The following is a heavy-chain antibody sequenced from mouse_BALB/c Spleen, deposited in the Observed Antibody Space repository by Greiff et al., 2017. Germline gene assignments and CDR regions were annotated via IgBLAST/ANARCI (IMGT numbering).Heavy chain of an antibody. J-gene: IGHJ3*01. D-gene: IGHD2-2*01. CDR2: INPSNGGT. CDR3: TRTSRYGCFAY. CDR1: GYTFTSYY. Sequence: QVQLQQSGAELVKPGASVKLSCKASGYTFTSYYMYWVKQRPGQGLEWIGEINPSNGGTNFNEKFKSKATLTVDKSSSTAYMQLSSLTSEDSAVYYCTRTSRYGCFAYWGQGTLVTVSA. V-gene: IGHV1S81*02.